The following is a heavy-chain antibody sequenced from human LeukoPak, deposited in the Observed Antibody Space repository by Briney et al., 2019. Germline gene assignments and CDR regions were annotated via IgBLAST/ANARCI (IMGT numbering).Heavy chain of an antibody. CDR3: ARDFGGHPPHWYFDL. CDR1: GGSISSYY. V-gene: IGHV4-59*01. J-gene: IGHJ2*01. Sequence: SETLSLTCTVSGGSISSYYWSWIRQPPGKGLEWIGYIYYSGSTNYNPSLKSRVTISVDTSKNQFSLKLSSVTAADTAVYYCARDFGGHPPHWYFDLWGRGTLVTVSS. D-gene: IGHD2-15*01. CDR2: IYYSGST.